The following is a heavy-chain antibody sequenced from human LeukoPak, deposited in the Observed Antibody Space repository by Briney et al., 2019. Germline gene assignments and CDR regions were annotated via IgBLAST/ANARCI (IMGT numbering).Heavy chain of an antibody. D-gene: IGHD6-6*01. J-gene: IGHJ4*02. Sequence: SETLSLTCTVSGGSISSYYWSWIRQPPGKGLEWIGYIYYSGSTNYNPSLKSRVTISVDTSKNQFSLKLSSVTAADAAVYYCASDSSSEYYFDYWGQGTLVTVSS. CDR2: IYYSGST. V-gene: IGHV4-59*01. CDR3: ASDSSSEYYFDY. CDR1: GGSISSYY.